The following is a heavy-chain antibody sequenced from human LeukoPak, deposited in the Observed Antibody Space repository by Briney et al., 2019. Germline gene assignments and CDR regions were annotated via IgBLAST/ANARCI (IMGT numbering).Heavy chain of an antibody. Sequence: GASVKVSCKASGYTFTGYYMHWVRQAPGQGLEWMGWMNPNTGGTNYAHNFQGRVTMTRDTSISTAYMELSRLRSDDTAVYYCARALRIAAAGNMNYWGQGTLVTVSS. CDR3: ARALRIAAAGNMNY. CDR1: GYTFTGYY. V-gene: IGHV1-2*02. J-gene: IGHJ4*02. CDR2: MNPNTGGT. D-gene: IGHD6-13*01.